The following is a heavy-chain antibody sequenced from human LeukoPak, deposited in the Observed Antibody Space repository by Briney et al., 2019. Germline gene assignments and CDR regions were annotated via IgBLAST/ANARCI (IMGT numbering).Heavy chain of an antibody. D-gene: IGHD3-22*01. CDR2: IWYDGSNK. V-gene: IGHV3-33*01. J-gene: IGHJ4*02. CDR1: EFTFSSYG. Sequence: GGSRRLSFAASEFTFSSYGMHWFRQAPGKGREWGAVIWYDGSNKYYADSVKGRFTISRDNSKNTLYLQMNSLRAEDTAVYYCARDGDYYDSTYYFDYWGQGTLVTVSS. CDR3: ARDGDYYDSTYYFDY.